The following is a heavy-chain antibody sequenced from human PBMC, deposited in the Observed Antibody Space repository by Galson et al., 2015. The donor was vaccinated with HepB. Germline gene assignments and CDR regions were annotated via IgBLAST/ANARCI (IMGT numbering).Heavy chain of an antibody. CDR1: GYTFTSYA. CDR2: INGGNGNT. Sequence: SVKVSCKASGYTFTSYAIHWVRQAPGQRLEWMGWINGGNGNTKYSQKFQGRVTITRDTSASTAYMELSSLRSEDTAVYSCARGQNYYDSSGLDYWGQGTLVTVSS. J-gene: IGHJ4*02. CDR3: ARGQNYYDSSGLDY. D-gene: IGHD3-22*01. V-gene: IGHV1-3*01.